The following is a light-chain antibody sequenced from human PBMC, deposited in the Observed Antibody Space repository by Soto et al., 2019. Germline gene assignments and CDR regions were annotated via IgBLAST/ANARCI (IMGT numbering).Light chain of an antibody. V-gene: IGLV2-14*03. Sequence: QSVLTQPASVSGSPGQSIAISCTGSGSDIGIYNFVSWYQQYPGQAPKLIISEVSNRPSGVSNRFSGSKSGNTASLTISGLQAEDEADYFCSSYTGYSPLILFGGGAKVTVL. CDR3: SSYTGYSPLIL. CDR1: GSDIGIYNF. CDR2: EVS. J-gene: IGLJ2*01.